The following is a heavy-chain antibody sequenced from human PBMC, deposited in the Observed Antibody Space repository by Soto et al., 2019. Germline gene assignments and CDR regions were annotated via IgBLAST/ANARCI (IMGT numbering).Heavy chain of an antibody. CDR1: GFTFTSSA. Sequence: GASVKVSCKASGFTFTSSAVQWVRQARGQSLEWKGRIVVGKGNTNYAQKFQERVTITRDMSTSTAYMELSSLRSEDTAVFYCAALPPYYYDSSGYLAPLGYYYYYGVDVWGQGTTVTVSS. J-gene: IGHJ6*02. CDR2: IVVGKGNT. V-gene: IGHV1-58*01. D-gene: IGHD3-22*01. CDR3: AALPPYYYDSSGYLAPLGYYYYYGVDV.